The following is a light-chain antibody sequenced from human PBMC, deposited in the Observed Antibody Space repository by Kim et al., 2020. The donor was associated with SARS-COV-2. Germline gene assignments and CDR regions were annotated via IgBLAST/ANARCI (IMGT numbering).Light chain of an antibody. CDR2: SKN. CDR1: GSNIGTYT. V-gene: IGLV1-44*01. CDR3: AAWDDSLNGYV. Sequence: QPVLTQPPSASGTPGQRVTISCSGSGSNIGTYTVNWYQQLPGTAPKLLIYSKNQRPSGVPDRFSGSRSGTSASLAISGLQSEDEADYYCAAWDDSLNGYVFGTGTKVTVL. J-gene: IGLJ1*01.